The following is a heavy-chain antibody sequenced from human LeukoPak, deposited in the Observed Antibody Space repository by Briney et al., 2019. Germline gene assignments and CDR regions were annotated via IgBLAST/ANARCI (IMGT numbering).Heavy chain of an antibody. V-gene: IGHV4-34*01. CDR1: GGSFSGYY. J-gene: IGHJ4*02. CDR2: INHSGST. D-gene: IGHD3-10*01. Sequence: ASETLSLTCAVYGGSFSGYYWSWIRQPPGKGLEWIGEINHSGSTNYNPSLKSRVTISVDTSKNQFSLKLSSVTAADTAVYYCARLTRPRRHLWFGELYLAPGTYFDYWGQGTLVTVSS. CDR3: ARLTRPRRHLWFGELYLAPGTYFDY.